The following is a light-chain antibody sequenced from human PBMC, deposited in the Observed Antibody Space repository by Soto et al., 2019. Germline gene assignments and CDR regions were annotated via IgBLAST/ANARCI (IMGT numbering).Light chain of an antibody. V-gene: IGKV3-15*01. Sequence: VVMRQSPATLSVSPPEFATLSFRASQGIGDTLAWYQHKPGQTPRLLIYDTSTRATGVPTRFSGSRSGAEFTLTINSLQSEDFAVYYCQPYNNWPLTFGGGTKVDIK. CDR2: DTS. J-gene: IGKJ4*01. CDR1: QGIGDT. CDR3: QPYNNWPLT.